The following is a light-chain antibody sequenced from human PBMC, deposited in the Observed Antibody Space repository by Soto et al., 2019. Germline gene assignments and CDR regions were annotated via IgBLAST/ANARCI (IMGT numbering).Light chain of an antibody. V-gene: IGKV3-15*01. CDR2: DAS. CDR3: QQYYNFPPFT. Sequence: EIVMTQSPATLSVSPGERATLSCRASQSVSSNLAWYQQKPGQAPRLLIYDASTRATGIPARFSGSGSGTEFPLTISSLQSEDFAVYYCQQYYNFPPFTFGPGTKVDFQ. J-gene: IGKJ3*01. CDR1: QSVSSN.